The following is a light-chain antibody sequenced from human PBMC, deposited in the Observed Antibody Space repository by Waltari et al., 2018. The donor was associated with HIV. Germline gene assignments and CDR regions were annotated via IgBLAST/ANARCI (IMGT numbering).Light chain of an antibody. V-gene: IGLV2-11*01. CDR3: CSYAGKSTFP. CDR1: SSDVGGYHL. Sequence: QSALTQPRSVSGSSGQSVTISCTGTSSDVGGYHLVSGYQQHPGKAAKLMSYDVNQRPSEVPDRFAGSKSGNTASLTISGLQAEDEADYYCCSYAGKSTFPFGRVTKLTVL. CDR2: DVN. J-gene: IGLJ2*01.